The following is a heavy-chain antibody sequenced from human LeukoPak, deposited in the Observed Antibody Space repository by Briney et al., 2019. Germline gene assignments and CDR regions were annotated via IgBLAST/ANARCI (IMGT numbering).Heavy chain of an antibody. V-gene: IGHV3-48*01. Sequence: GGSLRPSCAAXGXXFSPYTMHWFRQPPGKGLEWVSYINTGSTTIYYADSVKGRFTISRDNAKNSVYLHLNSLRAEDTAVYYCARDSSVCEFDVWGQGTLVTVSS. CDR3: ARDSSVCEFDV. CDR1: GXXFSPYT. J-gene: IGHJ3*01. CDR2: INTGSTTI. D-gene: IGHD6-6*01.